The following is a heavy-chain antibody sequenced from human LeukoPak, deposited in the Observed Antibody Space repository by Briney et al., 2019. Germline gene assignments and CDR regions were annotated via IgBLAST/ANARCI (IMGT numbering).Heavy chain of an antibody. D-gene: IGHD1-26*01. CDR2: ISAYNGNT. CDR1: GYTFTSYG. V-gene: IGHV1-18*01. J-gene: IGHJ3*02. CDR3: ARDPLGGAIKGAFDI. Sequence: ASVKVSCKASGYTFTSYGISWVRQAPGQGLEWMGWISAYNGNTNYAQKLQGRVTMTTDTSTSTAYMELRSLRSDDTAVYYCARDPLGGAIKGAFDIWGQGTMVTVSS.